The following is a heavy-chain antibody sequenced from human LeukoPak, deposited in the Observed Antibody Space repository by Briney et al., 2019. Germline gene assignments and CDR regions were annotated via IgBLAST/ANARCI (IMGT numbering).Heavy chain of an antibody. V-gene: IGHV4-30-2*01. CDR2: IYHSGST. CDR1: GGSISSGGYS. CDR3: ARVEDWFDP. J-gene: IGHJ5*02. Sequence: PSETLSLTCAVSGGSISSGGYSGSWIRQPPGKGLEWIGYIYHSGSTYYNPSLKSRVTISVDRSKNQFSLKLSSVTAADTAVYYCARVEDWFDPWGQGTLVTVSS.